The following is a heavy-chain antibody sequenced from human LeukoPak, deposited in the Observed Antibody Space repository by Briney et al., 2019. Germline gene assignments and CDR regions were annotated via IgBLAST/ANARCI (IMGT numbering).Heavy chain of an antibody. CDR2: ISSSISYT. CDR1: GFTLSDYY. D-gene: IGHD5-18*01. V-gene: IGHV3-11*06. J-gene: IGHJ4*02. CDR3: ARTGRRGYSYGKNYYFDY. Sequence: KPGGSLRLSCAASGFTLSDYYMSWLRQAPGKGLEWVSYISSSISYTNYADSVKGRFTISRDNAKNSLYLQMNSLRAEDTAVYYCARTGRRGYSYGKNYYFDYWGQGTLVTVSS.